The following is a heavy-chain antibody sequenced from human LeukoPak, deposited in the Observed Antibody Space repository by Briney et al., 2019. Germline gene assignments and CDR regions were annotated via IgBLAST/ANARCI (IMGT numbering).Heavy chain of an antibody. CDR2: IRYDGSNK. CDR1: GFTFSSYG. J-gene: IGHJ4*02. CDR3: AKALRYFDWLSQTGDYFDY. V-gene: IGHV3-30*02. D-gene: IGHD3-9*01. Sequence: GGSLRLSCAASGFTFSSYGIHWVRQAPGKGLEWVAFIRYDGSNKYYADSVKGRFTISRDNPKNTLYLQMNSLRAEDTAVYYCAKALRYFDWLSQTGDYFDYWGQGTLVTVSS.